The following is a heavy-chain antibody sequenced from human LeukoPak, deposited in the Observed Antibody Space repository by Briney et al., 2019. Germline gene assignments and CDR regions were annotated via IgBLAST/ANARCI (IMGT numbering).Heavy chain of an antibody. CDR2: ISSSSSYI. Sequence: PGGSLRLSCAASGFTFSSYEMNWARQAPGKGLEWVSSISSSSSYIYYADSVKGRFTISRDNAKNSLYLQMNSLRAEDTAVYYCAKGSTVTPGYFDYWGQGTLVTVSS. J-gene: IGHJ4*02. CDR1: GFTFSSYE. D-gene: IGHD4-17*01. CDR3: AKGSTVTPGYFDY. V-gene: IGHV3-21*01.